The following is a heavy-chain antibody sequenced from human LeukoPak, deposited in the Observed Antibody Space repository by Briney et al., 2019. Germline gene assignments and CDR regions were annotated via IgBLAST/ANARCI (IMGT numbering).Heavy chain of an antibody. CDR1: GFTLSTYE. CDR2: ITSSGSPT. CDR3: ARDISSSTRAFDI. Sequence: PGGSLRLSCAASGFTLSTYEMTWVRQAPGKGLEWISFITSSGSPTLYADSVKGRFTIFRDTAKNSLFLRMNNLRGEDTAVYYCARDISSSTRAFDIWGQGTMVTVS. D-gene: IGHD2-15*01. J-gene: IGHJ3*02. V-gene: IGHV3-48*03.